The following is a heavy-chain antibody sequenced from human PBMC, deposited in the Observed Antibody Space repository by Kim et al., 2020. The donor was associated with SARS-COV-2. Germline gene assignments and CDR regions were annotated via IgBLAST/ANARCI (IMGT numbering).Heavy chain of an antibody. Sequence: YPGSVEGQFTISRENAKNSLYLQMNSLRAGDTAVYYCARGYSSSWYWAFDIWGQGTMVTVSS. CDR3: ARGYSSSWYWAFDI. V-gene: IGHV3-13*03. J-gene: IGHJ3*02. D-gene: IGHD6-13*01.